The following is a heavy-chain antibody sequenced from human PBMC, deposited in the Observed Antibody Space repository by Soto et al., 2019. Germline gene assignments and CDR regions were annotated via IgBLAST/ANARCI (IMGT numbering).Heavy chain of an antibody. D-gene: IGHD6-13*01. J-gene: IGHJ6*02. CDR2: INPNSGGT. V-gene: IGHV1-2*04. CDR3: ARGGWGSSWYNYYYYGMDV. Sequence: ASVKVSCKASGYTFTGYYMHWVRQAPGQGLEWMGWINPNSGGTNYAQKFQGWVTMTRDTSISTAYMELSRLRSDDTAVYYCARGGWGSSWYNYYYYGMDVWGQGTTVTVSS. CDR1: GYTFTGYY.